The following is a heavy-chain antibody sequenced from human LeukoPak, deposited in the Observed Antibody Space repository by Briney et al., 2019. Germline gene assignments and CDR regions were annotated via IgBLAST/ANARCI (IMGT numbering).Heavy chain of an antibody. CDR2: ISCNSDTI. CDR3: ERNRRLGGGTWYFFDY. J-gene: IGHJ4*02. CDR1: GFTFDDYT. Sequence: GGPLRLSCATSGFTFDDYTTHWVRPAPRKGLEWGALISCNSDTIASADSVRGRVTISRDNARNSLYLHMDSLRTEDTAFYDCERNRRLGGGTWYFFDYWGQGTLVTV. V-gene: IGHV3-9*01. D-gene: IGHD6-13*01.